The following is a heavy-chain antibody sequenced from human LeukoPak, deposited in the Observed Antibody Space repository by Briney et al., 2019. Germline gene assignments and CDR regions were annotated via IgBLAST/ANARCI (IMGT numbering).Heavy chain of an antibody. V-gene: IGHV1-46*01. Sequence: ASVKVSCKASGYTFTSYYIHWVRQAPGQGLEWMGIINPSGGSTTYAQKFQGRVTMTRDMSTSTVYMELSSLRSEDTAVYYCARIMTTVTTADYWGQGTLVTVSS. J-gene: IGHJ4*02. CDR1: GYTFTSYY. CDR3: ARIMTTVTTADY. D-gene: IGHD4-17*01. CDR2: INPSGGST.